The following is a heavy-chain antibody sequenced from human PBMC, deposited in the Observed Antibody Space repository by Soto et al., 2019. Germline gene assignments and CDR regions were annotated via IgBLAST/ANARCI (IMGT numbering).Heavy chain of an antibody. Sequence: EVQLVESGGGLVQPGGSLRLSCTASGFTFSRYWMSWVRQAPGKGLEWVANIKQDGTEKYYVDSGKGRFTISRDNAKNSLYRQMNSLRAEDTAVYYCAREEYGDHFGYWGQGTLVPVSS. CDR1: GFTFSRYW. V-gene: IGHV3-7*01. J-gene: IGHJ4*02. CDR2: IKQDGTEK. D-gene: IGHD4-17*01. CDR3: AREEYGDHFGY.